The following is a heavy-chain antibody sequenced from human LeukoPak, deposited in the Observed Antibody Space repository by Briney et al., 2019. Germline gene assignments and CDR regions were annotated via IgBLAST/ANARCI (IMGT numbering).Heavy chain of an antibody. V-gene: IGHV4-59*08. CDR1: GGSINNYY. J-gene: IGHJ5*02. CDR3: ARRVTSNWFDP. D-gene: IGHD2-21*02. CDR2: MHYSGSA. Sequence: PSETLSLTCTVSGGSINNYYWSWIRQPPGKGLEWIGYMHYSGSANYNPSLKGRVTTSVDTSKNQFSLRLSSVTAADTAVYYCARRVTSNWFDPWGQGTLVTVSS.